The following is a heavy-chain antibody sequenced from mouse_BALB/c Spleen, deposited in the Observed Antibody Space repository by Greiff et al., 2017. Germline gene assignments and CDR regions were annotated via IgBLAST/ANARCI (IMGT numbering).Heavy chain of an antibody. CDR1: GFTFSDYY. D-gene: IGHD4-1*01. CDR2: ISDGGSYT. Sequence: EVHLVESGGGLVKPGGSLKLSCAASGFTFSDYYMYWVRQTPEKRLEWVATISDGGSYTYYPDSVKGRFTISRDNAKNNLYLQMSSLKSEDTAMYYCARDRGTGKGEYYYAMDYWGQGTSVTVSS. CDR3: ARDRGTGKGEYYYAMDY. V-gene: IGHV5-4*02. J-gene: IGHJ4*01.